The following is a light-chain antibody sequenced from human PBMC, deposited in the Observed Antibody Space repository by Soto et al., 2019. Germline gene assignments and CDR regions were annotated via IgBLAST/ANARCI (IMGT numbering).Light chain of an antibody. V-gene: IGKV1-33*01. J-gene: IGKJ5*01. Sequence: DIQMTQSPSSLSSSLGDRVTITCQASQNINDYVNWYQQKPGRAPKLLIYDASNLEAGVPSRFRGSGSGTDFTFTISRMKPEDIATDYCQQYENIPTFGQGTRLEIK. CDR2: DAS. CDR3: QQYENIPT. CDR1: QNINDY.